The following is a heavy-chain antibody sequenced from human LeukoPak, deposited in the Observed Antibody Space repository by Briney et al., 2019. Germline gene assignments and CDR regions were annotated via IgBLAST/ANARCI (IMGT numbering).Heavy chain of an antibody. J-gene: IGHJ4*02. CDR1: VFTFSSYA. Sequence: GGSLRLSCAASVFTFSSYAMSWVRQAPGKGLEWVSAISGSGGSTYYADSVKGRFTISRDNSKNTLYLQMNRLRDEDTAVYYCATSGIAAAGKDYFDYWGQGPLVTVSS. V-gene: IGHV3-23*01. D-gene: IGHD6-13*01. CDR3: ATSGIAAAGKDYFDY. CDR2: ISGSGGST.